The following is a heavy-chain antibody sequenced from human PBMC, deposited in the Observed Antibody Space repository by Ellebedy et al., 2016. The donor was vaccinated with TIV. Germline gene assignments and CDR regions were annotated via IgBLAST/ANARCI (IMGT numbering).Heavy chain of an antibody. J-gene: IGHJ4*02. V-gene: IGHV3-11*01. CDR3: ASRIVDTAAMSSFDY. D-gene: IGHD5-18*01. CDR1: GFTFSDYY. CDR2: ISSSGSTI. Sequence: GESLKISCAASGFTFSDYYMSWIRQAPGKGLEWVSYISSSGSTIYYADSVNGRFTISRDNAKNSLYLQMNSLRAEDTAVYYCASRIVDTAAMSSFDYWGQGTLVTVSS.